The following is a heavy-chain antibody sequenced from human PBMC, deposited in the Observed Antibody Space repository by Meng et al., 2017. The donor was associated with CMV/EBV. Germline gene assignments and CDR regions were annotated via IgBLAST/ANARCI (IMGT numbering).Heavy chain of an antibody. Sequence: QLRLQEVGPGPVKPSETRSLTCIFSGGSISSSSYNWGWIRQPPGKGLEWIGSIYYSGSTYYNPSLKSRVTISVDTSKNQFSLKLSSVTAADTAVYYCARDSAVAGVVDYWGQGTLVTVSS. D-gene: IGHD6-19*01. CDR3: ARDSAVAGVVDY. J-gene: IGHJ4*02. CDR1: GGSISSSSYN. CDR2: IYYSGST. V-gene: IGHV4-39*07.